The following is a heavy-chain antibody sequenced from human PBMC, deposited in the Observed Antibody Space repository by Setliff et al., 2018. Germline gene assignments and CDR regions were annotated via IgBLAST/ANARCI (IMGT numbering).Heavy chain of an antibody. CDR1: GASVSGNSYY. J-gene: IGHJ4*02. CDR3: ARAPRYFDPTGSYFDF. Sequence: LSLTCTVSGASVSGNSYYWGWIRQPPGKGLEWIASTYYSGSTYYNPSLKSRVTISVDTSKNQFSLKLTSVTAADTAVHYCARAPRYFDPTGSYFDFWGQGTLVTVSS. D-gene: IGHD3-22*01. V-gene: IGHV4-39*07. CDR2: TYYSGST.